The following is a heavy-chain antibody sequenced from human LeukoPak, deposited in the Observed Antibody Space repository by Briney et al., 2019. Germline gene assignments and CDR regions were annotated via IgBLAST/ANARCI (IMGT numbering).Heavy chain of an antibody. CDR3: ARLLDNDISGDPDTFDV. Sequence: SETLSLTCTVSGGSLSGHYWSWIRQPPGKRLEWIAYVSYTGRTKYNPSLQSRVTISIDTSKSQFSLKLTSVTSADTAVYSCARLLDNDISGDPDTFDVWGQGTTVIVSS. D-gene: IGHD3-22*01. J-gene: IGHJ3*01. CDR1: GGSLSGHY. CDR2: VSYTGRT. V-gene: IGHV4-59*11.